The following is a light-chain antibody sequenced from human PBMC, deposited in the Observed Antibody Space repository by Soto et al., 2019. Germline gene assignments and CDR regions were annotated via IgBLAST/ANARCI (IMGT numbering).Light chain of an antibody. CDR2: DAS. CDR1: QSVSSS. Sequence: EIVLTQSPATLSLSPGERATLSCRASQSVSSSLAWYQQKPGQAPRLLIYDASNKATGIPTRFSGSGSGTDFTLTISSLEPEDFGVYYCQQRSDWPPSLTFGGGTKVEIK. J-gene: IGKJ4*01. V-gene: IGKV3-11*01. CDR3: QQRSDWPPSLT.